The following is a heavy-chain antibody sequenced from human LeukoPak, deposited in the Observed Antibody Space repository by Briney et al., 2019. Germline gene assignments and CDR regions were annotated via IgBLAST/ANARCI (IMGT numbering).Heavy chain of an antibody. V-gene: IGHV5-51*01. CDR1: GYSFTSYW. D-gene: IGHD3-3*01. J-gene: IGHJ5*02. Sequence: PGESLKISCKGSGYSFTSYWIGWVRQMPGKGLEWMGIIYPGDSDTRYSPSFQGQVTISADKSISTAYLQWSSLKASDTAMYYSARLGSEYYDFWSGYYPTSNWFDPWGQGTLVTVSS. CDR2: IYPGDSDT. CDR3: ARLGSEYYDFWSGYYPTSNWFDP.